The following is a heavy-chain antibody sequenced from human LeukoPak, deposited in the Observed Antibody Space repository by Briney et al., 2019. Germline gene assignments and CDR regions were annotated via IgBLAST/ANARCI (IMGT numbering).Heavy chain of an antibody. Sequence: PGGSLRLSCGASGFTFTIYGMHWVRQAPGKGLEWVAVISDDGNKKYYADSVKGRFTISRDNSKNTVYLQMNSLRAEDTAMYYCAKDSRNYYFDYWGQGTLVTVSS. CDR1: GFTFTIYG. V-gene: IGHV3-30*18. J-gene: IGHJ4*02. CDR3: AKDSRNYYFDY. CDR2: ISDDGNKK.